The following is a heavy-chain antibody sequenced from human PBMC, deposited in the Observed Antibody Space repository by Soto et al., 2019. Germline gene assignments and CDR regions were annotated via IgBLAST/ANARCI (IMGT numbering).Heavy chain of an antibody. D-gene: IGHD2-8*01. V-gene: IGHV4-30-2*06. CDR2: IYGGGPT. Sequence: SATLSLTYTVSGGSITTGGFSWSWVRQSPGKGLEWIGYIYGGGPTHYNPSLKSRVTISVDTSKNQFSLKLSSVTAADTAVYYCARRLYSILFDYWGQGTLVTVSS. J-gene: IGHJ4*02. CDR1: GGSITTGGFS. CDR3: ARRLYSILFDY.